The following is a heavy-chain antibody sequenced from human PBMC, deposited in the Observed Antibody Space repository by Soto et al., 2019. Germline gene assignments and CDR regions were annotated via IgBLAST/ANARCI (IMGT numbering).Heavy chain of an antibody. D-gene: IGHD3-10*01. J-gene: IGHJ4*02. V-gene: IGHV1-2*04. CDR1: GYTFTGYY. Sequence: QVQLVQSGAEVKKPGASVKVSCKASGYTFTGYYMHWVRQAPGQGLEWMGWINPNSGGTNYAQKFQGWVTMTRDTSISAAYVELGRLRSDDTAVYYCARDARGDEAPMDYWGQGTLVTVSS. CDR2: INPNSGGT. CDR3: ARDARGDEAPMDY.